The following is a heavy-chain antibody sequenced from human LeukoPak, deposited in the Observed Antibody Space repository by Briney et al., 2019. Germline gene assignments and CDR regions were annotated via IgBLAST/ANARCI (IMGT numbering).Heavy chain of an antibody. CDR2: ISSSGSTI. Sequence: PGGSLRLSCAASGFTFSSYEMNWVRQTLGKGLEWVSYISSSGSTIYYADSVKGRFTISRDNAKNSLYLQMNSLRAEDTAVYYCARDGDSSGYYYLTYYYYGMDVWGQGTTVTVSS. CDR1: GFTFSSYE. D-gene: IGHD3-22*01. V-gene: IGHV3-48*03. CDR3: ARDGDSSGYYYLTYYYYGMDV. J-gene: IGHJ6*02.